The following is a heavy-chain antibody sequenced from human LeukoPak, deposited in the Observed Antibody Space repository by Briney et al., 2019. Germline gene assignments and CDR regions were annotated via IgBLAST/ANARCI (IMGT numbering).Heavy chain of an antibody. CDR2: ISYDGSNK. V-gene: IGHV3-30*18. J-gene: IGHJ4*02. CDR3: AKEKNYYGSGSPVY. D-gene: IGHD3-10*01. CDR1: GFTFSSYG. Sequence: GGSLRLSCAASGFTFSSYGMHWVRQAPGKGLEWVAVISYDGSNKYYADSVKGRFTISRDNSKNTLHLQMNSLRAEDTAVYYCAKEKNYYGSGSPVYWGQGTLVTVSS.